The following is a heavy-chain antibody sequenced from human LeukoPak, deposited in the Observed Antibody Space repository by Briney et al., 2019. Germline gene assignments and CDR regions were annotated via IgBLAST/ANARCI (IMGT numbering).Heavy chain of an antibody. V-gene: IGHV3-23*01. CDR1: GXTFSSYA. CDR3: AKDGASYCGGDCYSIFYY. CDR2: ISGSGGST. Sequence: GGSLRLSCAASGXTFSSYAMSWVRQAPGKGLEWVSAISGSGGSTYYADSVKGRFTISRDNSKNTLYLQMNSLRAEDTAVYYCAKDGASYCGGDCYSIFYYWGQGTLVTVSS. J-gene: IGHJ4*02. D-gene: IGHD2-21*02.